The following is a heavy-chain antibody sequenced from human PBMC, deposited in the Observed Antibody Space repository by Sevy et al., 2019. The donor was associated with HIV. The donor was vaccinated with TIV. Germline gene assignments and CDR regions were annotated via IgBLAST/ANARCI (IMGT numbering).Heavy chain of an antibody. D-gene: IGHD3-3*01. CDR1: GFRFGSQA. CDR2: MSGRGDSR. Sequence: GGSLRLSCVGSGFRFGSQAMSWVRQAPGKGLEWVSGMSGRGDSRGYAHSVKGRFTISRDNSKNTVYLQMNSLTAEDTALYYCANDAPDQSWYDDFWSGSPCFDYWGRGILVTVSS. CDR3: ANDAPDQSWYDDFWSGSPCFDY. V-gene: IGHV3-23*01. J-gene: IGHJ4*01.